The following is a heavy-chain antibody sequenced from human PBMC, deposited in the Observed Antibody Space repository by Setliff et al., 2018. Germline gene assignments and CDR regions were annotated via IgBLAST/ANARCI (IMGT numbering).Heavy chain of an antibody. CDR3: ARDVQGGGYPDY. J-gene: IGHJ4*02. V-gene: IGHV3-53*01. CDR1: GFTVSSSY. D-gene: IGHD3-22*01. CDR2: IYSGGYT. Sequence: GGSLRLSCAASGFTVSSSYMSWVRQAPGKGLEWVSIIYSGGYTNYADSVKGRFTISRDNSKNTLYLQMNSLRAEDTAVYYCARDVQGGGYPDYWGQGTLVTISS.